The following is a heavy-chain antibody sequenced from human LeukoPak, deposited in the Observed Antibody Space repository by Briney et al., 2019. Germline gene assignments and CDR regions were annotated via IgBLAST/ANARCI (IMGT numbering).Heavy chain of an antibody. D-gene: IGHD5-24*01. CDR2: ISSSSSYI. CDR1: GFTFSSYS. V-gene: IGHV3-21*01. CDR3: AREVGDGSSPRGY. J-gene: IGHJ4*02. Sequence: PGGSLRLSCAASGFTFSSYSMNWVRQAPGKGLEWVSSISSSSSYIYYADSVKGRFTISRDNAKNSMYLQMNSLRAEDTAGYYCAREVGDGSSPRGYWGQGTLVTVSS.